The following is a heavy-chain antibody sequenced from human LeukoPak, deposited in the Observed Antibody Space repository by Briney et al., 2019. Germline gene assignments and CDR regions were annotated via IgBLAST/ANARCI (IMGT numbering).Heavy chain of an antibody. CDR3: ARLCIAVAGTWIDY. CDR2: IYHSGST. V-gene: IGHV4-4*02. Sequence: SETLSLTCAVSGGSISSSNWWSWVRQPPGKGLEWIGEIYHSGSTNYNPSLKSRVTISADKSKNQFSLKLSSVTAADTAVYYCARLCIAVAGTWIDYWGQGTLVTVSS. CDR1: GGSISSSNW. D-gene: IGHD6-19*01. J-gene: IGHJ4*02.